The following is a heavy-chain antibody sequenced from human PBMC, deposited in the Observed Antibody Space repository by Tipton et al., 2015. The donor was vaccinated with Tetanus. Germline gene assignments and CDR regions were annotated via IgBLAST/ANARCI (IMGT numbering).Heavy chain of an antibody. D-gene: IGHD1-14*01. Sequence: TLSLTCNVSGDSISSYYWNWIRQPAGKGLEWVGRSYTPGSTIYNPSLRSRVTMSLDTSKNQFSLTLSSVTAADPAVYYCARAGKPGPGCFELWGRGSLVTVSS. CDR2: SYTPGST. CDR1: GDSISSYY. CDR3: ARAGKPGPGCFEL. J-gene: IGHJ2*01. V-gene: IGHV4-4*07.